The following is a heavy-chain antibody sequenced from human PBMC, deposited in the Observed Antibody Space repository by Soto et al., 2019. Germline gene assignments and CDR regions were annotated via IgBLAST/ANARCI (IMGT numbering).Heavy chain of an antibody. CDR2: ISTYNGNT. J-gene: IGHJ6*02. D-gene: IGHD7-27*01. CDR1: GYKFTTYG. Sequence: QVQLLQSGAEVKKPGASVKVSCKASGYKFTTYGITWVRQAPGQGLEWLGGISTYNGNTDYAQNLQDRVTMTTETSTSTAYLEVRSLTSDDTAVYFCARSLGTNGLDVWGQGTTVTVSS. CDR3: ARSLGTNGLDV. V-gene: IGHV1-18*04.